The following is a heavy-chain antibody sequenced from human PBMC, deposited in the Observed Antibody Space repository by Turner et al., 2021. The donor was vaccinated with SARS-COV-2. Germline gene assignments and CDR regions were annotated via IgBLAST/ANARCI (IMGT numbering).Heavy chain of an antibody. V-gene: IGHV1-46*01. Sequence: QVQLVQSGAEVQKPGASVKVSCKSSGYTFTNYYIHWVRQAPGQGLELMGIINPSAGSTSYAQKFQGRVTMTRDTSTSTVYMELSSLRSEDTAVYYCARDVVLVPAASGMDVWGQGTTVTVSS. CDR1: GYTFTNYY. CDR3: ARDVVLVPAASGMDV. J-gene: IGHJ6*02. D-gene: IGHD2-2*01. CDR2: INPSAGST.